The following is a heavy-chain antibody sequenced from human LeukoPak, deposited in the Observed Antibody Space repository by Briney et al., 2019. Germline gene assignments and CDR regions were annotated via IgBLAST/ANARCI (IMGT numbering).Heavy chain of an antibody. V-gene: IGHV1-46*01. CDR3: AREGSGSLPHLDH. CDR2: INPSGGGT. Sequence: ASVKVSCKASGYTLTSHYMQWVRLAPGQGLEWMGIINPSGGGTRYAQKFQGRVTMTRDTSTSTVYMELSSLRSEDTAVYYCAREGSGSLPHLDHWGQGTLVTVSS. CDR1: GYTLTSHY. D-gene: IGHD3-10*01. J-gene: IGHJ4*02.